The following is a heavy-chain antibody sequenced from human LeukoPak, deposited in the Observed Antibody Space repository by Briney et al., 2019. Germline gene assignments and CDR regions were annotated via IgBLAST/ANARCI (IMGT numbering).Heavy chain of an antibody. CDR3: ARDHLQQLVYYYYYYMDV. V-gene: IGHV3-23*01. J-gene: IGHJ6*03. CDR1: GFTFTSYS. CDR2: ISGSGGST. Sequence: GGSLRLSCAASGFTFTSYSMNWVRQAPGKVLEWVSAISGSGGSTYYADFVKGRFTISRDNSKNTLYLQMNSLRAEDTAVYYCARDHLQQLVYYYYYYMDVWGKGTTVTVSS. D-gene: IGHD6-13*01.